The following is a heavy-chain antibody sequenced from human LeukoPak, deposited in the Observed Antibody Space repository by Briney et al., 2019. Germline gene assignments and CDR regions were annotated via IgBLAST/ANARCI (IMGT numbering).Heavy chain of an antibody. D-gene: IGHD3-10*01. CDR1: GGTFSSCT. V-gene: IGHV1-69*04. CDR2: IIPILGIA. J-gene: IGHJ3*02. CDR3: ARDEGGEQPFAFDI. Sequence: SVKVSCKASGGTFSSCTISWVRQAPGQGLEWMGRIIPILGIANYAQKFQGRVTITADKSTSTAYMELSSLRSEDTAVYYCARDEGGEQPFAFDIWGQGTMVTVSS.